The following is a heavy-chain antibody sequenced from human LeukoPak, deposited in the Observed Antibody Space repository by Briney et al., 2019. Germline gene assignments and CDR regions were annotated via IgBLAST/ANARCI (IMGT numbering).Heavy chain of an antibody. Sequence: PGGSLRLSCAASGFTFSSYWMSWARQAPGKGLEWVANIKQDGTEKYYVDSVKGRFTISRDNAKNSLYLQMNSLRAEDTAVYYCASISSPNDYWGQGTLVTVSS. D-gene: IGHD3-10*01. CDR2: IKQDGTEK. V-gene: IGHV3-7*01. J-gene: IGHJ4*02. CDR3: ASISSPNDY. CDR1: GFTFSSYW.